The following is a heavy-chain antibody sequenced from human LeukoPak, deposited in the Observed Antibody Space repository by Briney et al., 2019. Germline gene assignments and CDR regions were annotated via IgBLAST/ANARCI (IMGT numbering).Heavy chain of an antibody. CDR2: ISGSGGST. J-gene: IGHJ4*02. Sequence: GGSLRLSCAASGFNFNDYSMSWVRQAPGKGLEWVSAISGSGGSTFYADSVKGRFTISRDNSKNTLYLQMNSLRAEDTAVYYCAKVPVSKFIRGPFDYWGQGTLVTVSS. CDR1: GFNFNDYS. CDR3: AKVPVSKFIRGPFDY. V-gene: IGHV3-23*01. D-gene: IGHD4-17*01.